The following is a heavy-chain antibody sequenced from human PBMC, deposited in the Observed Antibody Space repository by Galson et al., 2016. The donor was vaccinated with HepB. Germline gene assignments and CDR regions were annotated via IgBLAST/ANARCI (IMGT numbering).Heavy chain of an antibody. CDR1: GFTFSGYE. Sequence: SLRLSCAASGFTFSGYEMAWVRQAPGKGLEWVSTVGGGGGSTYYADSVKGRFTISRDNSKSILYLQMNSLKAEDTALYFCVKDRASRLSSRGWLKHDAFDVWGHGTMVTVSS. CDR3: VKDRASRLSSRGWLKHDAFDV. CDR2: VGGGGGST. V-gene: IGHV3-23*01. J-gene: IGHJ3*01. D-gene: IGHD6-19*01.